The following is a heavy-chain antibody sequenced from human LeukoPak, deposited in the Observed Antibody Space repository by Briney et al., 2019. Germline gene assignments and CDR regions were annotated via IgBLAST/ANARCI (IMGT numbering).Heavy chain of an antibody. Sequence: SETLSLTCGVSGVSITSGNWWSWVRQPPGKGLEWIGEIYHSGSINYNPSLKSRVTISVDKSKNQFSLKLNSVTAADTAVYYCWHSGYESGPDYWGQGTLVTVSS. CDR3: WHSGYESGPDY. CDR1: GVSITSGNW. J-gene: IGHJ4*02. D-gene: IGHD5-12*01. CDR2: IYHSGSI. V-gene: IGHV4-4*02.